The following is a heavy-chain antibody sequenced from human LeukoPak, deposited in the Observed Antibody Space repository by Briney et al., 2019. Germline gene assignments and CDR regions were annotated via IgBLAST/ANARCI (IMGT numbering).Heavy chain of an antibody. CDR2: ISATGANT. CDR3: ARWATPVKFDY. CDR1: GFIFTNYA. Sequence: GGSPRLSCAASGFIFTNYAMSWVRQAPGKGLEWVSGISATGANTYYADSVKGRLTVSRDNAKNSLYLQMDSLRAEDTAVYYCARWATPVKFDYWGQGNLVTVSS. V-gene: IGHV3-23*01. D-gene: IGHD5-24*01. J-gene: IGHJ4*02.